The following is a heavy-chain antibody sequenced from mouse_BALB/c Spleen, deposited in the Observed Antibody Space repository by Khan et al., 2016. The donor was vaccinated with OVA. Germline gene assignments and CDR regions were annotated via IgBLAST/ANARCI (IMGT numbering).Heavy chain of an antibody. J-gene: IGHJ3*01. CDR1: GYSFTDYT. D-gene: IGHD1-2*01. CDR2: INPYNGDS. Sequence: EVQLQQSGPELVKPGDSMKISCKASGYSFTDYTMNWVKQSHGKNLEWFGLINPYNGDSNYNQKFKGKATLTVDKSSSTADMELLSLTSEDSAAYYCARAGYGGFAYWGQGTLVTVSA. V-gene: IGHV1-18*01. CDR3: ARAGYGGFAY.